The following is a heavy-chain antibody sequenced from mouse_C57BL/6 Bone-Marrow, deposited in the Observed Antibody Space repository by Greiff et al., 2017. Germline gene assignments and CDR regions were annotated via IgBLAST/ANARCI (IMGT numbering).Heavy chain of an antibody. CDR3: ARQGGAY. CDR1: GFTFSSYG. V-gene: IGHV5-6*01. CDR2: ISSGGSYT. Sequence: EVKLVESGGDLVKPGGSLKLSCAASGFTFSSYGMSWVRQTPDKRLEWVATISSGGSYTYYPDSVKGRFTISRDNAKNTLYLQMSSLKSEDTAMYYCARQGGAYWGQGTTLTVSS. J-gene: IGHJ2*01.